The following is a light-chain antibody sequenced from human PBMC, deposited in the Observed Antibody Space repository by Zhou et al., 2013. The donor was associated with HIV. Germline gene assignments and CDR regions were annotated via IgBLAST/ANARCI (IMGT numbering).Light chain of an antibody. Sequence: DIQMTQSPSSLSASVGDRVTITCRASQSISTYLNWYQQKPGKAPKLLIYAASSLQSGVPSRFSGNGSGTDFTLTISSLQREDFASYYCQQSYSTPRSFGQGTKLEMK. CDR2: AAS. CDR1: QSISTY. CDR3: QQSYSTPRS. V-gene: IGKV1-39*01. J-gene: IGKJ2*04.